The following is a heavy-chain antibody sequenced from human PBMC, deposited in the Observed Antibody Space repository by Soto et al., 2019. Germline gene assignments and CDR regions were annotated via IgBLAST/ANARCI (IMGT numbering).Heavy chain of an antibody. CDR3: AKQYDSRGYLDWFAP. Sequence: XSVKVSCKASGYTFTSYGISWVRQAPGQGLEWMGWISAYNGNTNYAQKLQGRVTMTTDTSTSTAYMELRSLRSDDTAVYYCAKQYDSRGYLDWFAPWGQGPLVTVSS. CDR1: GYTFTSYG. J-gene: IGHJ5*02. V-gene: IGHV1-18*01. D-gene: IGHD3-22*01. CDR2: ISAYNGNT.